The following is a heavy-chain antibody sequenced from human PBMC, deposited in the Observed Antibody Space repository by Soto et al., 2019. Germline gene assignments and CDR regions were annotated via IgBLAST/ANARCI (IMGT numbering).Heavy chain of an antibody. D-gene: IGHD2-2*01. V-gene: IGHV5-51*01. Sequence: GESLKISFKGYGDSFNTYSICWVRQVPVKGLEWIGNIFSSDSNAGYSPYFQGQVTISVDKSVSTTYLQLSSLKASDTALYYCATGRSSHWFDYWGQGTLVTVSS. CDR2: IFSSDSNA. CDR3: ATGRSSHWFDY. J-gene: IGHJ4*02. CDR1: GDSFNTYS.